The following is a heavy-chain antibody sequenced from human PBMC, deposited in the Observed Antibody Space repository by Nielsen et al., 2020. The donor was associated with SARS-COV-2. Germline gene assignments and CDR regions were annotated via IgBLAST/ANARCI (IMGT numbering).Heavy chain of an antibody. V-gene: IGHV3-30*02. CDR3: AKDFGSGPRGYYYYGMDV. J-gene: IGHJ6*02. D-gene: IGHD6-19*01. CDR1: GFTVSSNY. CDR2: IRYDGSNK. Sequence: GGSLRLSCAASGFTVSSNYMSWVRQAPGKGLEWVAFIRYDGSNKYYADSVKGRFTISRDNSKNTLYLQMNSLRAEDTAVYYCAKDFGSGPRGYYYYGMDVWGQGTTVTVSS.